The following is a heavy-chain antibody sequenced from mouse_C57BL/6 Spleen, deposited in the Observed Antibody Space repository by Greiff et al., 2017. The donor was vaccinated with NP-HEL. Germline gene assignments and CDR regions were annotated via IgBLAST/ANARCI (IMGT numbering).Heavy chain of an antibody. Sequence: EVQLQQSGAELVRPGASVKLSCTASGFNINDYYMHWVKQRPEQGLEWIGRFDPEDGDTEYAPKFQGKATMTADTSSNTAYLQLSRLTSEDTAVYYCTTVLRRYAMDYWGQGTSVTVSA. CDR1: GFNINDYY. CDR2: FDPEDGDT. J-gene: IGHJ4*01. CDR3: TTVLRRYAMDY. D-gene: IGHD2-12*01. V-gene: IGHV14-1*01.